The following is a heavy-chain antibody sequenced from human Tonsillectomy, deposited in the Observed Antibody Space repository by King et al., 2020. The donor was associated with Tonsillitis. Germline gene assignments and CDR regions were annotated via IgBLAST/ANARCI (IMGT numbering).Heavy chain of an antibody. CDR2: IKQDGSEK. D-gene: IGHD4-17*01. Sequence: QLVQSGGGLVQPGGSLRLSCAASGFTFSSYWMSWVRQAPGKGLEWVANIKQDGSEKYYVDSVKGRFTISRDNAKNSLYLQMNSLRAEDTAVYYCARNDYGDYGLIDYWGQGTLVTVSS. J-gene: IGHJ4*02. V-gene: IGHV3-7*02. CDR3: ARNDYGDYGLIDY. CDR1: GFTFSSYW.